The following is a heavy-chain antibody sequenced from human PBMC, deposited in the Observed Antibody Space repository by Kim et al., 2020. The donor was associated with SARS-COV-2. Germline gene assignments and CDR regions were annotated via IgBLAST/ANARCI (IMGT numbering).Heavy chain of an antibody. J-gene: IGHJ5*02. CDR3: ARVLAGWFDP. CDR2: ST. Sequence: STNYNPSLKSRVTISVDTSKNQFSLKLSSVTAADTAVYYCARVLAGWFDPWGQGTLVTVSS. V-gene: IGHV4-59*01.